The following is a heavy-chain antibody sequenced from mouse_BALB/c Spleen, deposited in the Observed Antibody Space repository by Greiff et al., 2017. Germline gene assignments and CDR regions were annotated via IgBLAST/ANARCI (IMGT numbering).Heavy chain of an antibody. CDR1: GYTFTSYW. CDR3: ARSGLYAMDY. V-gene: IGHV1S81*02. Sequence: QVQLQQPGAELVKPGASVKLSCKASGYTFTSYWMHWVKQRPGQGLEWIGEINPSNGRTNYNEKFKSKATLTADKSSSTAYMQLSSLTSEDSAVYYCARSGLYAMDYWGQGTSVTVSS. CDR2: INPSNGRT. J-gene: IGHJ4*01.